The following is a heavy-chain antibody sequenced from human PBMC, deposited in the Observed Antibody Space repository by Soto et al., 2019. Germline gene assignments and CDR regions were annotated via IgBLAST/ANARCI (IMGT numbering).Heavy chain of an antibody. Sequence: GGSLRLSCAASGFTFSSYRMNWVRQAPGKWLAWVSSISSSSYIYYADSVKGRFTISRDNARNSLYLQMNSLRAEDTAVYYCARDHIVPAGECFDYWGQGTLVTVSS. J-gene: IGHJ4*02. V-gene: IGHV3-21*01. CDR1: GFTFSSYR. CDR2: ISSSSYI. D-gene: IGHD2-2*01. CDR3: ARDHIVPAGECFDY.